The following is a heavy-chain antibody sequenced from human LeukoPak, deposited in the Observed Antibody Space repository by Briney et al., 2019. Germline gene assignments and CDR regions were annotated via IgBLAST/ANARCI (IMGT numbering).Heavy chain of an antibody. CDR3: ARVDDSSGSLAHAFDI. J-gene: IGHJ3*02. D-gene: IGHD3-22*01. CDR2: VYYNGIT. Sequence: NPSETLSLTCTVSGVSISSYFWSWIRQPPGKGLEWIGYVYYNGITNYNPSLKSRVTISVDTSKNQFSLKLSSVTAADTAVYYCARVDDSSGSLAHAFDIWGQGTMVTVSS. CDR1: GVSISSYF. V-gene: IGHV4-59*01.